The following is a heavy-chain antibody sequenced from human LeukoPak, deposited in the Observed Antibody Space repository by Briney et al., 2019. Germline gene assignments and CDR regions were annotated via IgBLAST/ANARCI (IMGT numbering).Heavy chain of an antibody. CDR1: GGSISSYY. CDR2: IYYSGST. D-gene: IGHD5-18*01. Sequence: SETLSLTCTVSGGSISSYYWSWIRQPPGKGLEWIGYIYYSGSTNYNPSLKSRVTISVDTSKNQFSLKLSSVTAADTAVYYRARHLDTAIGYWGQGTLVTVSS. V-gene: IGHV4-59*08. CDR3: ARHLDTAIGY. J-gene: IGHJ4*02.